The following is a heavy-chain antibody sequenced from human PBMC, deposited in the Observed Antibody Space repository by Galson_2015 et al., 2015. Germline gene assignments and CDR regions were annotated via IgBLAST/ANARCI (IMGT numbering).Heavy chain of an antibody. CDR3: AREVSGYPYFDY. CDR1: GGSISRYY. V-gene: IGHV4-59*01. CDR2: IYYSGST. D-gene: IGHD5-12*01. J-gene: IGHJ4*02. Sequence: ETLSLTCTVSGGSISRYYWSWIRQPPGKGLEWIGYIYYSGSTNYNPSLMSRVTISVDTSKNQFSLRLSSVTAADTAVYYCAREVSGYPYFDYWGQGTLVTVSS.